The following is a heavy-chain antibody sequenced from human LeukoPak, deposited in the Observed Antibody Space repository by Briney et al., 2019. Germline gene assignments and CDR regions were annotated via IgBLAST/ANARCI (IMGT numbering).Heavy chain of an antibody. Sequence: GGSLRLSCAASGFTFSSYGMHWVRQAPGKGLEWVAFIRYDGSNKYYADSVKGRFTISRDNSKNTLYLQMNSLRAEDTAVYYCAKEATNTRAAFDIWGQGTMVTVSS. V-gene: IGHV3-30*02. J-gene: IGHJ3*02. CDR2: IRYDGSNK. D-gene: IGHD5-12*01. CDR1: GFTFSSYG. CDR3: AKEATNTRAAFDI.